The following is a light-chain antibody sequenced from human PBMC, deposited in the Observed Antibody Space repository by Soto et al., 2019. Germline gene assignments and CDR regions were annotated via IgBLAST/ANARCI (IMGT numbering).Light chain of an antibody. V-gene: IGLV2-14*03. Sequence: QSALTQPASVSGSPGQSITISCTGTSSDVGGYDFVSWYQQHPGRAPKLMIYDVTNRPSGVSNRFSGSKSGNTASLIISGLQAEDEADYYCSSYASNINPYVFGTGTKLTVL. J-gene: IGLJ1*01. CDR3: SSYASNINPYV. CDR2: DVT. CDR1: SSDVGGYDF.